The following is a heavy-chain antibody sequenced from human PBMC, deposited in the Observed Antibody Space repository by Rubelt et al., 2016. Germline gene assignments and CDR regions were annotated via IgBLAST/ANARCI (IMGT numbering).Heavy chain of an antibody. Sequence: QVQPQQWGPGLVKPSETLSLTCTVSGGSISGYYWSWIRQSPEKGLEWIGYIYYSGSTNYNPSLKSRVTISLDTSKNQFSRRLSSVTAADTAVYYCARQVRVLYYAGYWGQGTLVTVSS. J-gene: IGHJ4*02. V-gene: IGHV4-59*08. CDR3: ARQVRVLYYAGY. CDR1: GGSISGYY. CDR2: IYYSGST.